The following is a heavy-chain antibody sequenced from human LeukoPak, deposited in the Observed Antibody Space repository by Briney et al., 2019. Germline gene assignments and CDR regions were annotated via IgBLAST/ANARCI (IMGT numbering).Heavy chain of an antibody. CDR1: EFIFSDYW. D-gene: IGHD6-19*01. J-gene: IGHJ4*02. CDR2: IKQGGREE. V-gene: IGHV3-7*01. Sequence: PGGSLRLSCVASEFIFSDYWMSWVRQAPGKGLEWVANIKQGGREEKYVGSVKGRFAISRDNSKNTLYLQMNSLRAEDTAVYYCAKIAVAGTLKLGPLDYWGQGTLVTVSS. CDR3: AKIAVAGTLKLGPLDY.